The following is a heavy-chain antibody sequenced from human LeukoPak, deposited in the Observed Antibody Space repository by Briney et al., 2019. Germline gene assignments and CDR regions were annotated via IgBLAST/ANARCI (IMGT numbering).Heavy chain of an antibody. Sequence: SETLSLTCTGSGGSISSYDWSWIRQPPGKGLEWIGYIYYSGSTNYNPSVKRRVTISGDTSKNQFSLKLHSVTAADTAVYYCARETSQKGAHYMDVWGKGTTVTISS. D-gene: IGHD3-16*01. J-gene: IGHJ6*03. CDR1: GGSISSYD. V-gene: IGHV4-59*01. CDR3: ARETSQKGAHYMDV. CDR2: IYYSGST.